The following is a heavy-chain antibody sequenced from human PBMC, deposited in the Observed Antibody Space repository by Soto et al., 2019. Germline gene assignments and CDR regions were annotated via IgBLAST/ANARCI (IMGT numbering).Heavy chain of an antibody. J-gene: IGHJ6*02. V-gene: IGHV3-23*01. D-gene: IGHD3-22*01. Sequence: EVQLLESGGGLVQPGGSLRDSCAASGFSFSGDGMSWVRQAPGKGLEWVSAISASGGSTYYVDSVRGRFTISRDNSKNMLFLQMNSLRAEDTAVYYCAKRYYYDGSGPYGMDVWGQGTTVTVSS. CDR3: AKRYYYDGSGPYGMDV. CDR1: GFSFSGDG. CDR2: ISASGGST.